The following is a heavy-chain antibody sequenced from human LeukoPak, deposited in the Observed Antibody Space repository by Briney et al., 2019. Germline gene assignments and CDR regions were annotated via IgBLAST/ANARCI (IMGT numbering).Heavy chain of an antibody. V-gene: IGHV1-2*02. CDR3: ARSASTKGPSLDL. Sequence: ASVKVSCKASGYTFTGYYMHWVRQAPGQGLEWMGWVNTHTGATNYAQKFQGAVTMTRDTSISTAYMELSRPRSDDTAMHYCARSASTKGPSLDL. J-gene: IGHJ2*01. CDR1: GYTFTGYY. CDR2: VNTHTGAT.